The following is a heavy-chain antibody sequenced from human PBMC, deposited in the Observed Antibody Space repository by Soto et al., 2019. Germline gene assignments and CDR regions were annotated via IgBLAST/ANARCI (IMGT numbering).Heavy chain of an antibody. CDR1: GFTFGDYT. J-gene: IGHJ6*02. V-gene: IGHV3-49*05. Sequence: VQLVESGGGLVKPGRSLRLSCTTSGFTFGDYTMSWFRQAPGKGLEWVGFIRSKPYGGTTEYAASVKGRFTISRDDSKSIAYLQMNSLKIEDTAVYYCTRVVLVAGYFYYGMDVWGRGTTVTVSS. CDR2: IRSKPYGGTT. CDR3: TRVVLVAGYFYYGMDV. D-gene: IGHD6-19*01.